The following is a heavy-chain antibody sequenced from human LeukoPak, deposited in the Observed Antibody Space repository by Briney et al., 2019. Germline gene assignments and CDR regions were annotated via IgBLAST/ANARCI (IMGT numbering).Heavy chain of an antibody. V-gene: IGHV4-59*08. CDR2: IYYSGST. CDR3: AMMTTVTTSFGEFDY. CDR1: GGSISSYY. D-gene: IGHD4-17*01. J-gene: IGHJ4*02. Sequence: SETLSLTCTVSGGSISSYYWSWLRQPPGKGLEWIGYIYYSGSTNYNPSLKSRVTISVDTSKNQFSLKLSSVTAADTAVYYCAMMTTVTTSFGEFDYWGQGTLVTVSS.